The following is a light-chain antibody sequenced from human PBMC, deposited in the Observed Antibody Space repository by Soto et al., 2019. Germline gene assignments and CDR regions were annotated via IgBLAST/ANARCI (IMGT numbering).Light chain of an antibody. V-gene: IGLV2-14*01. CDR1: NTDLGVYGY. CDR3: FSKISGLVYG. Sequence: QSVLAQPASVSGSFGQSITISCSGPNTDLGVYGYVSWYQHQPGKAPKLLIYDVNNRPSGISDRFSGSKSGDTASLTISGLQAEDEADYSCFSKISGLVYGSGTGTKVTVL. J-gene: IGLJ1*01. CDR2: DVN.